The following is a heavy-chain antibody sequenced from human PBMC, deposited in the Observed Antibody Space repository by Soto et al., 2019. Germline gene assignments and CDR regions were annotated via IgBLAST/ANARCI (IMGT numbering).Heavy chain of an antibody. J-gene: IGHJ3*02. CDR3: AHLFSLRAFDI. CDR1: GFSFNTTRAG. V-gene: IGHV2-5*02. CDR2: IYWDDDK. D-gene: IGHD4-17*01. Sequence: QITLKESGPTLVKPTQTLTLTCTFSGFSFNTTRAGVGWIRQPPGKALEWLALIYWDDDKRYSPSLKSRLTITKDTSKNPVVLPVTSIDPVDTANYYCAHLFSLRAFDIWGQGAMVTVSS.